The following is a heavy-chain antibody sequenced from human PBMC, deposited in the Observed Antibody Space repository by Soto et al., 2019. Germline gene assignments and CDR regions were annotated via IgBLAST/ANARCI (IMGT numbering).Heavy chain of an antibody. D-gene: IGHD1-7*01. CDR2: ISWNSGSI. V-gene: IGHV3-9*01. CDR3: AKVGITGTTGWFDP. Sequence: EVQLVESGGGLVQPGRSLRLSCAASGFTFDDYAMHWVRQAPGKGLEWVSGISWNSGSIGYADSVKGRFTISRDNAKNSLYLQMNSLRAEDTALYYCAKVGITGTTGWFDPWGQGTLVTVSS. CDR1: GFTFDDYA. J-gene: IGHJ5*02.